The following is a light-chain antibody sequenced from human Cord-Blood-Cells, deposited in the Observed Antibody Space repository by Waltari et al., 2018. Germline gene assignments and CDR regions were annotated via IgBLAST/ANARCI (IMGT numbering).Light chain of an antibody. CDR3: SSYTSSSTYV. Sequence: QSALPQPASVSGSPGQSITISCTGTSSAVGGYNYVSWYQQHPGQAPKLMIYEVSNRPSGVSNRFSGSKSGNTASLTISGLQAEDEADYYCSSYTSSSTYVFGTGTKVTVL. J-gene: IGLJ1*01. CDR1: SSAVGGYNY. V-gene: IGLV2-14*01. CDR2: EVS.